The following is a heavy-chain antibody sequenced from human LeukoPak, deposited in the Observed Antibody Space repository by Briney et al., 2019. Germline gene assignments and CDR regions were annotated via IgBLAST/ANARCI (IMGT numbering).Heavy chain of an antibody. J-gene: IGHJ4*02. CDR2: ISSSSSYI. CDR3: ARLTPDPGYLRL. D-gene: IGHD2-15*01. CDR1: GFTFSSYS. V-gene: IGHV3-21*01. Sequence: GGSLRLSCAASGFTFSSYSMNWVRQAPGKGLEWVSSISSSSSYIYYADSVKGRFTISRDNAKNSLYLQMNSLRAEDTAVYYCARLTPDPGYLRLWGQGTLVTVSS.